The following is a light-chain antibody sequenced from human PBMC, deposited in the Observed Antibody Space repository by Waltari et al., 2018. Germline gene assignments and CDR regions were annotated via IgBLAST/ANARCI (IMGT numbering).Light chain of an antibody. CDR2: EVS. CDR1: HSDVGAYNY. V-gene: IGLV2-14*01. Sequence: QSALTQPASVSGFPGQSITLSCTGTHSDVGAYNYVPWYQQHPGKVPKLMIYEVSNRPSGVSNRFSGSKSGNTASLTISGLQAEDEGDYYCSSYSGTSTWVFGGGTKLTVL. J-gene: IGLJ3*02. CDR3: SSYSGTSTWV.